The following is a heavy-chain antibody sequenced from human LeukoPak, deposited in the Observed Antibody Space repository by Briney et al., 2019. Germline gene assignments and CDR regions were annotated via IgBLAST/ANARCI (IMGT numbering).Heavy chain of an antibody. V-gene: IGHV4-61*01. CDR3: ARDPDY. J-gene: IGHJ4*02. Sequence: SETLSLTCTVSGGSVSSGSYYWSWIRQPPGKGLEWIGYIYYSGSTNYNPSLKSRVTISVDTSKNQFSLKLSSVTAADTAVYYCARDPDYWGQGTLVTVSS. CDR1: GGSVSSGSYY. CDR2: IYYSGST.